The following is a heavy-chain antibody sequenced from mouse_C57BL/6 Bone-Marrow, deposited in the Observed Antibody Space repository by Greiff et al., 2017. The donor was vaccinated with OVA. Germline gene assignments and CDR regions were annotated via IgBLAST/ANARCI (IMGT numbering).Heavy chain of an antibody. J-gene: IGHJ2*01. V-gene: IGHV1-81*01. CDR3: ARPLITTVVARLDY. CDR1: GYTFTSYG. CDR2: IYPRSGNT. Sequence: VQLQQSGAELARPGASVKLSCKASGYTFTSYGISWVKQRTGQGLEWIGEIYPRSGNTYYNEKFKGKATLTADKSSSTAYMELRSLTSEDSAVYFCARPLITTVVARLDYWGQGTTLTVSS. D-gene: IGHD1-1*01.